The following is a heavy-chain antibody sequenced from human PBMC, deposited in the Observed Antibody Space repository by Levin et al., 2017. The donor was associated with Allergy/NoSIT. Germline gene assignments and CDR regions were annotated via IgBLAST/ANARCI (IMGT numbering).Heavy chain of an antibody. D-gene: IGHD2-21*02. V-gene: IGHV1-24*01. CDR1: GYTLTELS. CDR3: ATEVGTGNRDAFDS. Sequence: AASVKVSCKVSGYTLTELSFHWVRQAPGKGLEWMGGFDPDEGETIFAQNFEGRVTLTDDTSTDTAYMELSSLRSEDTAVYYCATEVGTGNRDAFDSWGQGTMVTVSS. J-gene: IGHJ3*02. CDR2: FDPDEGET.